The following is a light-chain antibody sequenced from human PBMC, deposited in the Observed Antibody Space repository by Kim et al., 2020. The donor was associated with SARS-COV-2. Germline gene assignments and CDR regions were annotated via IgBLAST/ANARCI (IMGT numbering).Light chain of an antibody. CDR3: QAWDSSTSV. J-gene: IGLJ1*01. CDR2: QDS. Sequence: SYELTQPPSVSVSPAQTASITCSGDKVGDKYACWYQQKPGQSPVLVIYQDSKRPSGIPERFSGSNSGNTATLTISGTQAMDEADYYCQAWDSSTSVFGTGTKVTVL. CDR1: KVGDKY. V-gene: IGLV3-1*01.